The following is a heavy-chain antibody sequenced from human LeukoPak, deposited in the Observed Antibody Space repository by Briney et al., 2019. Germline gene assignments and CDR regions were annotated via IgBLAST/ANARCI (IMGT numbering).Heavy chain of an antibody. CDR1: GGSISSYY. V-gene: IGHV4-59*04. J-gene: IGHJ6*03. D-gene: IGHD4-23*01. CDR3: SRSYDYGGLYFYYYMDV. Sequence: SETLSLTCTVSGGSISSYYWSWIRQPPGKGLEWIGYIYYSGSTYYNPSLKSRVTISVGTSKNQFSLNLRSVTAADTAIYFCSRSYDYGGLYFYYYMDVWGKGTTVTVSS. CDR2: IYYSGST.